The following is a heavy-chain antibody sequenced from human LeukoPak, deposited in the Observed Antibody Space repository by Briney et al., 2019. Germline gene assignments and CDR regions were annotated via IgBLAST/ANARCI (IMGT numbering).Heavy chain of an antibody. D-gene: IGHD3-22*01. CDR1: GFTFSSYG. Sequence: GGTLRLSCAASGFTFSSYGMSWVRQAPGKGLEWVSAISGSGGSTYYADSVKGRFTISRDNSKNTLYLQMNSLRAEDTAVYYCAKVGPYYYDSSGYYYYYYYYMDVWGKGTTVTISS. V-gene: IGHV3-23*01. CDR3: AKVGPYYYDSSGYYYYYYYYMDV. J-gene: IGHJ6*03. CDR2: ISGSGGST.